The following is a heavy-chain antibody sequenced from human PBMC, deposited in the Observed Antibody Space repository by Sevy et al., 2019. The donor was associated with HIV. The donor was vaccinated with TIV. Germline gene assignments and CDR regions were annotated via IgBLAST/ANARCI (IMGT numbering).Heavy chain of an antibody. CDR3: TTRDFLGYCSGGGCYSDY. CDR1: GFTFSNAW. J-gene: IGHJ4*02. D-gene: IGHD2-15*01. Sequence: GGSLRLSCAASGFTFSNAWMSWVRQAPGKGLEWVGRIKSKTDGGTTDYAAPVKGRFTISRDDSKNTLYLQMNSLKTEDTAVYYCTTRDFLGYCSGGGCYSDYWGQGTLVTVSS. V-gene: IGHV3-15*01. CDR2: IKSKTDGGTT.